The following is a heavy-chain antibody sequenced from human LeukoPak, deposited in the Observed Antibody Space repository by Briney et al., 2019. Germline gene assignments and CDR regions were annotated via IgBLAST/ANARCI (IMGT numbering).Heavy chain of an antibody. D-gene: IGHD3-16*01. CDR3: ARGDRLTTLDC. CDR1: GFTFSSYE. V-gene: IGHV3-48*03. Sequence: PGGSLRLSCAASGFTFSSYEMNWVRQAPGKGLEWVSDIGNRGTTIFYADSVKGRFTISRDNAKNSLSLQMNSLRAEDAAIYYCARGDRLTTLDCWGQGTLVTVS. CDR2: IGNRGTTI. J-gene: IGHJ4*02.